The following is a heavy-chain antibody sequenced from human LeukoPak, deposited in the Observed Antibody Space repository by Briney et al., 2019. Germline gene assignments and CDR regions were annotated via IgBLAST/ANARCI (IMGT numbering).Heavy chain of an antibody. CDR3: ARGFPTLGYCSGGSCYSLDY. CDR1: GGSFSGYY. D-gene: IGHD2-15*01. Sequence: SETLSLTCAVYGGSFSGYYWSWIRQPPGKGLEWIGEINHSGSTNYNPSLKSRVTISVDTSKNQFSLKLSSVTAADTAVYYCARGFPTLGYCSGGSCYSLDYWGQGTLVTVFS. V-gene: IGHV4-34*01. J-gene: IGHJ4*02. CDR2: INHSGST.